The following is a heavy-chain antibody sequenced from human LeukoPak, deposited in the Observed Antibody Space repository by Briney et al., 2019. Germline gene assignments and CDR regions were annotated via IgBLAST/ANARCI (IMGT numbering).Heavy chain of an antibody. J-gene: IGHJ3*02. Sequence: ASVKVSCKASGGTFSSYAISWVRQAPGQGLEWMGGIIPIFGTANYAQKFQGRVTITTDESTSTAYMELSSLRSEDTAVYYCARDPRVANDAFDIWGQGTMVTVSS. CDR1: GGTFSSYA. D-gene: IGHD3-3*01. V-gene: IGHV1-69*05. CDR2: IIPIFGTA. CDR3: ARDPRVANDAFDI.